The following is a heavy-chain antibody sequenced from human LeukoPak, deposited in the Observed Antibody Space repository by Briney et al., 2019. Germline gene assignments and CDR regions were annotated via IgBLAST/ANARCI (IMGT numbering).Heavy chain of an antibody. Sequence: SETLSLTCTVSGGSISSGGYYWSWIRQHPGKGLEWIGYIYYSGSTYYNPSLKSRVTISVDTSKNQFSLKLSSVTAADTAVYYCARGGFAGSYAYDYWGQGTLATVSS. CDR1: GGSISSGGYY. CDR2: IYYSGST. V-gene: IGHV4-31*03. CDR3: ARGGFAGSYAYDY. J-gene: IGHJ4*02. D-gene: IGHD1-26*01.